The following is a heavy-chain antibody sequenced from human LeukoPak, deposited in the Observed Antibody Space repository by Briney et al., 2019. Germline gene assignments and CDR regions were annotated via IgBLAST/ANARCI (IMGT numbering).Heavy chain of an antibody. CDR2: IYTNTGNP. Sequence: ASVTVSCTASGYTFTSYAINWVRQAPGQGLEWMGWIYTNTGNPTYAQVFTGRFVFSLDTSVSTAYLQISTLKAEDTAVYFCARYYDTSGYFHFDYWGQGTLVTVSS. J-gene: IGHJ4*02. V-gene: IGHV7-4-1*02. CDR1: GYTFTSYA. CDR3: ARYYDTSGYFHFDY. D-gene: IGHD3-22*01.